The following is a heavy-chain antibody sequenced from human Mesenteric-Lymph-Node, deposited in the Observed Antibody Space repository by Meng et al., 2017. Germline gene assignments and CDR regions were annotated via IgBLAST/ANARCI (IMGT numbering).Heavy chain of an antibody. CDR2: IYYSGST. Sequence: LALQDAGPGLGKPSETLSLACTVSGGSISSSSYYWGWIRQPPGKGLEWIGSIYYSGSTYYNPSLKSRVTISVDTSKNQFSLKLSSVTAADTAVYYCASPLGILGIVDLWGRGTLVTVSS. CDR1: GGSISSSSYY. CDR3: ASPLGILGIVDL. V-gene: IGHV4-39*01. D-gene: IGHD7-27*01. J-gene: IGHJ2*01.